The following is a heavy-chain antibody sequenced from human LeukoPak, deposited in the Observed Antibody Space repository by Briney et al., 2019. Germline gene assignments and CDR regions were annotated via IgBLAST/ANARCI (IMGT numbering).Heavy chain of an antibody. CDR1: GFTFSSYA. V-gene: IGHV3-30-3*01. J-gene: IGHJ4*02. D-gene: IGHD2-2*01. CDR3: ARAPYPSTVDY. Sequence: PGRSLRLSCAASGFTFSSYAMHWVRQAPGKGLEWVAVISYDGSNKYYADSVKGRFTISRDNAKNSLYLQMNSLRAEDTAVYYCARAPYPSTVDYWGQGTLVTVSS. CDR2: ISYDGSNK.